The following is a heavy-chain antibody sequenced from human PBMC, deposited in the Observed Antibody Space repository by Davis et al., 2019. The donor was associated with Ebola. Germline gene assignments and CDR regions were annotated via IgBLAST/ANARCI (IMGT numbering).Heavy chain of an antibody. J-gene: IGHJ3*01. Sequence: SVPVSRLASRYSFSGYYIHWVRQAPGQGLEWMGWINCNSGATNYAQRFQGWVTLTRDTSIRTAYMEVSRLKSDDTTVYYCARENSSNFVDAFDVWGQGTAVTVSS. D-gene: IGHD2/OR15-2a*01. CDR1: RYSFSGYY. CDR3: ARENSSNFVDAFDV. V-gene: IGHV1-2*04. CDR2: INCNSGAT.